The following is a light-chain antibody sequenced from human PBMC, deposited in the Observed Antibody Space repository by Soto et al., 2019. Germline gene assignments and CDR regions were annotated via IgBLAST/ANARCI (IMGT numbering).Light chain of an antibody. CDR1: ESVPRN. V-gene: IGKV3-15*01. CDR3: QHYSNWPPT. Sequence: EMVMTQSPATLSVSPGERVTLSCRASESVPRNLAWYQQKPGQGPSLLIYYASTRATGLPDRFTGSGSGTDFTLTISSLQSEVFGVYHCQHYSNWPPTFGPGTKVEIK. J-gene: IGKJ1*01. CDR2: YAS.